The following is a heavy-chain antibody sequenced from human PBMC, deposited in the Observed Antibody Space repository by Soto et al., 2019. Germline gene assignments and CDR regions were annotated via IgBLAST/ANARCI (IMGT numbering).Heavy chain of an antibody. Sequence: EVQLVESGGGLVQPGGSLRLSCAVSGFTFSNYWMHWVSQAPGKGLVWVSRINSDGSSTSYAGFVKGRFTISRDNAKNTLYLKMNSLRAEDTAVYYCARFRVDGDYVPWGQGTLVTVSS. D-gene: IGHD4-17*01. CDR1: GFTFSNYW. CDR2: INSDGSST. V-gene: IGHV3-74*01. J-gene: IGHJ5*02. CDR3: ARFRVDGDYVP.